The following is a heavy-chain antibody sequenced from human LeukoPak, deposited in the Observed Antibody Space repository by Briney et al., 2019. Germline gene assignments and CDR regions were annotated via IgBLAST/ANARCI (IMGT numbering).Heavy chain of an antibody. J-gene: IGHJ5*02. V-gene: IGHV1-69*13. D-gene: IGHD3-3*01. CDR2: IIPIFGTA. CDR1: GGTFISYA. Sequence: SVKVSCKASGGTFISYAISWVRQAPGQGLEWMGGIIPIFGTANYAQKFQGRVTITADESTSTAYMELSSLRSEDTAVYYCARGLGDDFWSGRWFDPWGQGTLVTVSS. CDR3: ARGLGDDFWSGRWFDP.